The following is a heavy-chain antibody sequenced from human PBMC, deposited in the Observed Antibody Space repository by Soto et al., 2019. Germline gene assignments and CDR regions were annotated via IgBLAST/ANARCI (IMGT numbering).Heavy chain of an antibody. CDR3: ARDYYDSSGTDWFDP. CDR2: IYHSGST. CDR1: GGSISSSNW. Sequence: PSGTLALTCAVSGGSISSSNWWSGVRRPPGKGLEWIGEIYHSGSTNYNPSLKSRVTISVDKSKNQFSLKLSSVTAADTAVYYCARDYYDSSGTDWFDPWGQGTLVTVSS. D-gene: IGHD3-22*01. J-gene: IGHJ5*02. V-gene: IGHV4-4*02.